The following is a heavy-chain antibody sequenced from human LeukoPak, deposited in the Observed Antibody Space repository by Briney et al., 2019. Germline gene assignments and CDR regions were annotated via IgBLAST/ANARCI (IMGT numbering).Heavy chain of an antibody. D-gene: IGHD6-13*01. CDR3: ARDGASRIAAAGDLDY. CDR2: ISSSGSTI. Sequence: GGSLRLSCAASGFTFSDYYMSWIRQAPGKGLEWVSYISSSGSTIYYADSVKGRFTISRDNAKNSLYPQMNSLRAEDTAVYYCARDGASRIAAAGDLDYWGQGTLVTVSS. J-gene: IGHJ4*02. CDR1: GFTFSDYY. V-gene: IGHV3-11*04.